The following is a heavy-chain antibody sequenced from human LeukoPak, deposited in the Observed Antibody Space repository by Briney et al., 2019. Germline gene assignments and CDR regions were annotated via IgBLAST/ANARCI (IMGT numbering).Heavy chain of an antibody. V-gene: IGHV4-30-4*08. J-gene: IGHJ4*02. D-gene: IGHD6-13*01. CDR3: ARDGYSSSWGGIDY. CDR2: IYYSGST. CDR1: GGSISSGDYY. Sequence: SETLSLTCTVSGGSISSGDYYWSWIRQPQGKGLEWIGSIYYSGSTYYNPSLKSRVTISVDTSKNQFSLKLSSVTAADTAVYYCARDGYSSSWGGIDYWGQGTLVTVSS.